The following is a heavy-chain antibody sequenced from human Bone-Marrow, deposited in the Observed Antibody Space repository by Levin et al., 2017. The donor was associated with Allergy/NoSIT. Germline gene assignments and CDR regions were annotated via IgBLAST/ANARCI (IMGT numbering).Heavy chain of an antibody. CDR3: TTDPPVGCSSTSCYRFGELLTDNLDY. D-gene: IGHD2-2*01. V-gene: IGHV3-15*01. CDR2: IKSKTDGGTT. Sequence: GESLKISCAASGFTFSNAWMSWVRQAPGKGLEWVGRIKSKTDGGTTDYAAPVKGRFTISRDDSKNTLYLQMNSLKTEDTAVYYCTTDPPVGCSSTSCYRFGELLTDNLDYWGQGTLVTVSS. CDR1: GFTFSNAW. J-gene: IGHJ4*02.